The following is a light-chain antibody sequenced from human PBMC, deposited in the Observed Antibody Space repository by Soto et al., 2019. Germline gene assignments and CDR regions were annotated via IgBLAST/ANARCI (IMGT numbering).Light chain of an antibody. CDR1: QSVSSSY. Sequence: EIVLTQPAGTLSLSPGERVTLSCRASQSVSSSYLAWYQQKPGQAPRLLIYGASSRATGIPDRFSASGSGTDFTLTISRLEPEDFAVYYCQHYGSAPRWTFGQGTKVDIK. CDR2: GAS. V-gene: IGKV3-20*01. J-gene: IGKJ1*01. CDR3: QHYGSAPRWT.